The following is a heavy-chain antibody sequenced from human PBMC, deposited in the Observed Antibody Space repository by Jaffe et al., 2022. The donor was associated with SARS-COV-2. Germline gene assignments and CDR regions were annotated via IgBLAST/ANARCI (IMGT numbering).Heavy chain of an antibody. Sequence: EVQLVESGGGLVQPGGSLRLSCAASGFTFSGHFMDWVRQAPGKGLEWVGRTRGKADSYTTEYAASVKGRFTISRDDSQNSVYLQMNNLKTEDTAVYYCAGGGYRSGRYFSDYWGQGTLVTVSS. J-gene: IGHJ4*02. CDR2: TRGKADSYTT. D-gene: IGHD3-10*01. CDR1: GFTFSGHF. V-gene: IGHV3-72*01. CDR3: AGGGYRSGRYFSDY.